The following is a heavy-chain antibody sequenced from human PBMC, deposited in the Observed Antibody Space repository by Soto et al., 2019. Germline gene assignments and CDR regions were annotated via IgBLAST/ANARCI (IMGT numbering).Heavy chain of an antibody. J-gene: IGHJ4*02. V-gene: IGHV3-23*01. CDR3: GKLGSGSCYSYAEY. CDR2: ISGSDGIT. CDR1: GFTFSGHA. Sequence: EVQVLESGGGLVQPGGSLRLSCAASGFTFSGHAMNWVRQAPGKGLEWVSVISGSDGITYYADSVKGRFTISRDNSKNTVYLAMNSLRAEDTAVYYCGKLGSGSCYSYAEYRGQGTLVTVSS. D-gene: IGHD2-15*01.